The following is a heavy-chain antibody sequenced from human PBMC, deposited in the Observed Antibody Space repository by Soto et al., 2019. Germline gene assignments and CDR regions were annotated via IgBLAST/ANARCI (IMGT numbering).Heavy chain of an antibody. V-gene: IGHV4-30-4*01. Sequence: QVQLQESGPGLVKPSQTLSLTCTVSGGSISSGDYYWSWIRQPPGKGLEWIGYIYYSGSTYYNPXXKSRVTISVDXXKXQXXLKLSSVTAADTAVYYCARDAGSGYRRNYYYGMDVWGQGTTVTVSS. CDR3: ARDAGSGYRRNYYYGMDV. CDR2: IYYSGST. D-gene: IGHD5-18*01. J-gene: IGHJ6*02. CDR1: GGSISSGDYY.